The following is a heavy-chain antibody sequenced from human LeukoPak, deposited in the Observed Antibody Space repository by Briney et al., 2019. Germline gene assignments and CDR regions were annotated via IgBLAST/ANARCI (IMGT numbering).Heavy chain of an antibody. CDR2: MNPNSGNT. CDR1: GYTFTSYD. D-gene: IGHD5-18*01. J-gene: IGHJ6*02. V-gene: IGHV1-8*01. CDR3: ACYGYSYGYYYGMDA. Sequence: GASVKVSCKASGYTFTSYDINWVRQATGQGLEWMGWMNPNSGNTGYAQKFQGRVTMTRNPSISTAYMELSSLRSEDTAVYYCACYGYSYGYYYGMDAWGQGTTVTVSS.